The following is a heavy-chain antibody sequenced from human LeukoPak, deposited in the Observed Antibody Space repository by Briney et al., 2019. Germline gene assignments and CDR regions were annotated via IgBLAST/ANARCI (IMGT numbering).Heavy chain of an antibody. V-gene: IGHV3-21*01. Sequence: PGGSLRLSCGASGFTFSSYTMIWVRQAPGMGLEWDSSISSSRTSIYYADSVKGRFTISRDNAKNSLYLQMNSLRAEDTSVYYCATEGRSTTPGYWGQGTLVIVSS. D-gene: IGHD6-13*01. J-gene: IGHJ4*02. CDR2: ISSSRTSI. CDR3: ATEGRSTTPGY. CDR1: GFTFSSYT.